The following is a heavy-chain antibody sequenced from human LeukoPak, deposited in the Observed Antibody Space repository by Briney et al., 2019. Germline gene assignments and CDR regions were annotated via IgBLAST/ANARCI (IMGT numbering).Heavy chain of an antibody. J-gene: IGHJ5*02. CDR2: IYYSGST. CDR1: GGSISSYY. Sequence: PSETLSLTCTVSGGSISSYYWSWIRQPPGKGLDWIGYIYYSGSTNYNPSLKSRVTISVDTSKNQFSLKLSSVTAADTAVYYCASTPRQQWLVWGWFDPWGQGTLVTVSS. D-gene: IGHD6-19*01. CDR3: ASTPRQQWLVWGWFDP. V-gene: IGHV4-59*01.